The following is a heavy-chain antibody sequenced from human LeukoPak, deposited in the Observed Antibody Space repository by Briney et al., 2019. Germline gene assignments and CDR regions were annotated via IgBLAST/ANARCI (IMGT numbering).Heavy chain of an antibody. V-gene: IGHV7-4-1*02. CDR3: ARVMVVQGYCGGGSCYDAFDI. CDR2: INTNTGNP. J-gene: IGHJ3*02. CDR1: GYTFTNYA. Sequence: ASVRVSCKASGYTFTNYAMNWVRQAPGQGLEWMGWINTNTGNPTYAQGFTGRFVFSLDTSVSTAYLQISSLKAEDTAVYYCARVMVVQGYCGGGSCYDAFDIWGQGTMVTVSS. D-gene: IGHD2-15*01.